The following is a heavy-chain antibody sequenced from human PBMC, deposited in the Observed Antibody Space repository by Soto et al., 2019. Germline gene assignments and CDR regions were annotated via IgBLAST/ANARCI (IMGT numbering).Heavy chain of an antibody. CDR3: ARDQGSSWCYFDY. D-gene: IGHD6-13*01. CDR1: GFTFSSYA. Sequence: GGSLRLSCAASGFTFSSYAMHWVRQAPGKGLEWVAVISYDGSNKYYADSVKGRFTISRDNSKNTLYLQMNSLRAEDTAVYYCARDQGSSWCYFDYWGQGTLVTVSS. CDR2: ISYDGSNK. J-gene: IGHJ4*02. V-gene: IGHV3-30*04.